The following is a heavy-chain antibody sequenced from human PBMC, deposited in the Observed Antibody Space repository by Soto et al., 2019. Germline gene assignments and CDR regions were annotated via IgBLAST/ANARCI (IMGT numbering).Heavy chain of an antibody. Sequence: SETLSLTCTVSGGSISSYYWSWIRQPPGKGLEWIGYIYYSGSTYYNPSLKSRVTISVDTSKNQFSLKLSSVTAADTAVYYCARQDTAMVTWFDPWGQGTLVTVSS. D-gene: IGHD5-18*01. CDR2: IYYSGST. CDR1: GGSISSYY. CDR3: ARQDTAMVTWFDP. V-gene: IGHV4-59*08. J-gene: IGHJ5*02.